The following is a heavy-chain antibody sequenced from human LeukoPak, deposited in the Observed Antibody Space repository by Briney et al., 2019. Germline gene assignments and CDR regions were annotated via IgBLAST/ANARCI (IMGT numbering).Heavy chain of an antibody. Sequence: SETLSLTCTVSGYFISSDYYWGWIRQPPGKGLEWIGYIYYSGSTNYNPSLKSRVTISVDTSKNQFSLKLSSVTAADTAVYYCARDSSGYPMWGFDYWGQGTLVTVSS. D-gene: IGHD3-22*01. CDR1: GYFISSDYY. V-gene: IGHV4-61*01. CDR3: ARDSSGYPMWGFDY. CDR2: IYYSGST. J-gene: IGHJ4*02.